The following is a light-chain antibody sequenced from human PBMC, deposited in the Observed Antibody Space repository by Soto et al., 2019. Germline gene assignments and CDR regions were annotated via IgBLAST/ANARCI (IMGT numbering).Light chain of an antibody. J-gene: IGKJ1*01. CDR1: HNINNY. V-gene: IGKV1-39*01. Sequence: DIQITQSPSSLSASVGDRVTITCRASHNINNYLSWYQQKPGKAPKLLIYAASSLQSGVASRFSGSGSGTDFTLTISRLQPEDFATYYCLQLYNFSWTFGQGTKVDIK. CDR2: AAS. CDR3: LQLYNFSWT.